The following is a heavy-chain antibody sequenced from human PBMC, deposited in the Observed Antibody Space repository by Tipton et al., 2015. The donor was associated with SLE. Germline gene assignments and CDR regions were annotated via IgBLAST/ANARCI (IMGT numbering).Heavy chain of an antibody. CDR3: AGSIGSSATYYFDS. CDR2: IYSSGNT. Sequence: GSLRLSCTVSSGSITNYYWSWIRRPAGEGLEWIGRIYSSGNTNYNPSLKSRVTMSVDTSKNQFSLKLHSVTAADTAMYYCAGSIGSSATYYFDSWGQGTLVTVSS. V-gene: IGHV4-4*07. D-gene: IGHD1-26*01. J-gene: IGHJ4*02. CDR1: SGSITNYY.